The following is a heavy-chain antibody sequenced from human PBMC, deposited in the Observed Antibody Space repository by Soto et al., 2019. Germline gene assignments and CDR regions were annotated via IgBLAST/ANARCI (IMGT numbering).Heavy chain of an antibody. J-gene: IGHJ3*02. CDR3: ARVGYCSGGSCYSGDAFDI. V-gene: IGHV3-21*01. Sequence: LRLSCAASGFTFSSYSMNWVRQAPGKGLEWVSSISSSSSYIYYADSVKGRFTISRDNAKNQFSLKLSSVTAADTAVYYCARVGYCSGGSCYSGDAFDIWGQGTMVTVSS. D-gene: IGHD2-15*01. CDR1: GFTFSSYS. CDR2: ISSSSSYI.